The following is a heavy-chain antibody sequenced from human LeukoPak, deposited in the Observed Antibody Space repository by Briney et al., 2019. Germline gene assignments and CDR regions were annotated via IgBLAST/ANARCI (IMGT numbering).Heavy chain of an antibody. CDR3: ARETRLPSEFDY. J-gene: IGHJ4*02. CDR1: GFTFSNYW. D-gene: IGHD4-11*01. CDR2: IKEDGSEK. Sequence: GGSLRLSCAASGFTFSNYWMSWVRQAPGKGLEWVANIKEDGSEKYYVDSVKGRFTISRDNAKNSLYLQMNSLRAEDTAVYYCARETRLPSEFDYWGQGTLVTVSS. V-gene: IGHV3-7*01.